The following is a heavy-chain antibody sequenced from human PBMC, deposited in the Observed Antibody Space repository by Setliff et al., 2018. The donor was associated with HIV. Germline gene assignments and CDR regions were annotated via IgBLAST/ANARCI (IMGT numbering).Heavy chain of an antibody. J-gene: IGHJ5*02. D-gene: IGHD5-12*01. CDR3: ASQPLQIGGATA. CDR1: GASINSPNW. V-gene: IGHV4-4*02. CDR2: IDASGNT. Sequence: PSETLSLTCAVSGASINSPNWWTWVRQSPGKGLEWIGEIDASGNTNSNPALQRRLTISVDKSGNQFFLKMNSITAADTPVYYCASQPLQIGGATAWGQGTLVTVS.